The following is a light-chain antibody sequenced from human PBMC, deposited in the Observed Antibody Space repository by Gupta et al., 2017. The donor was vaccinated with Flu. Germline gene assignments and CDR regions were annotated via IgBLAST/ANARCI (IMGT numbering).Light chain of an antibody. CDR2: QVS. CDR1: QGLGYSDGSTY. J-gene: IGKJ1*01. V-gene: IGKV2-30*01. CDR3: MQGAHWPGT. Sequence: VTLGQPAANSGRSSQGLGYSDGSTYLHWFQQRPGQAPRRLIYQVSYRDSGVPDRFSGSGSGTDFTLKISRVEAEDVGIYFCMQGAHWPGTFGQGTRLEIK.